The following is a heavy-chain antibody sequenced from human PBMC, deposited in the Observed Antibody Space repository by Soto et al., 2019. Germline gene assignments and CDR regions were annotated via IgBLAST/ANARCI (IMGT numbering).Heavy chain of an antibody. D-gene: IGHD3-10*01. CDR3: AKDIKLGYYGMDV. CDR2: ISWDGGST. V-gene: IGHV3-43D*04. J-gene: IGHJ6*02. CDR1: GFTFDDYA. Sequence: GGSLRLSCAASGFTFDDYAMHWVRQAPGKGLEWVSLISWDGGSTYYADSVKGRFTISRDNSKNSLYLQMNSLRAEDTALYYCAKDIKLGYYGMDVWGQETTVTVSS.